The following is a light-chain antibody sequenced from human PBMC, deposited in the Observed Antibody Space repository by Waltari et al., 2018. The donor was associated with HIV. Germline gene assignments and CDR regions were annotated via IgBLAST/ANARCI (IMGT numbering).Light chain of an antibody. CDR2: RDN. CDR3: AVLDDTLGGGV. Sequence: QSVLTQPPSASGTPGQKVTISCSGGTANIGANFVFWFQQFPGTAPKLLIYRDNLRHSGVPARFSGPKSGTSASLTISGLRSDDEAHYFCAVLDDTLGGGVFGGGTKLTVL. V-gene: IGLV1-47*01. CDR1: TANIGANF. J-gene: IGLJ2*01.